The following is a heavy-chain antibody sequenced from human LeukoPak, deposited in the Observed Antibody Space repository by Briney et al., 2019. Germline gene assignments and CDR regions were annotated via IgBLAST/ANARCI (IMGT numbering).Heavy chain of an antibody. CDR1: GGSISSSSYY. V-gene: IGHV4-39*01. CDR2: IYYSGST. Sequence: PSETLSLTCTVSGGSISSSSYYWGWIRQPPGKGLEWIGSIYYSGSTYYNPSLKSRVTISVDTSKNQFSLKLSSVTAADTAVYYRARHPYDFWSGYYRINWFDPWGQGTLVTVSS. J-gene: IGHJ5*02. CDR3: ARHPYDFWSGYYRINWFDP. D-gene: IGHD3-3*01.